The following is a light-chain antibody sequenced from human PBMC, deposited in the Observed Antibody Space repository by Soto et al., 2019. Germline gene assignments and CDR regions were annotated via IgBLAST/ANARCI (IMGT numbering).Light chain of an antibody. J-gene: IGLJ1*01. CDR2: DVS. V-gene: IGLV2-14*01. Sequence: QSALTQPASVSGSPGQSITISCTGTNSDIGGYNYVSWYQQHPGKVPKLIIYDVSNRPSGVSNRFSGSKSGYTASLTISGLQAEDEADYYCSSYTSSSTPYVFGTGTMLTVL. CDR3: SSYTSSSTPYV. CDR1: NSDIGGYNY.